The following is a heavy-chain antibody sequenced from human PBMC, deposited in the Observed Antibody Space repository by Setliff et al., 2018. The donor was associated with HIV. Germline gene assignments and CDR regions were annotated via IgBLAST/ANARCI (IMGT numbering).Heavy chain of an antibody. Sequence: GASVKVSCKASGYTFTNYAIHWVRQAPGQRLEWMGWINAGNGDTKYSQKFQGRVTITTDTSASTAYMELNSLSSEDTAVYYCARHQAPYYGSSGYNPSWYFDLWGRGTLVTVS. CDR3: ARHQAPYYGSSGYNPSWYFDL. J-gene: IGHJ2*01. CDR2: INAGNGDT. V-gene: IGHV1-3*01. CDR1: GYTFTNYA. D-gene: IGHD3-22*01.